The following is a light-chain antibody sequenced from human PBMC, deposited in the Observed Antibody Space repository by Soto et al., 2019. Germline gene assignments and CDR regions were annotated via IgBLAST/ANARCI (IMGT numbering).Light chain of an antibody. V-gene: IGLV2-14*03. CDR3: ASYTTSSTWV. CDR1: SSDVGGYGY. CDR2: DVT. J-gene: IGLJ3*02. Sequence: ALTQPASVSGSPGQSITISCTGTSSDVGGYGYVSWYQQHTGKTPKLMIYDVTNRPSGVSSRFSGSKSGNTASLTISGLQAEDEADYYCASYTTSSTWVFGGGTKLTVL.